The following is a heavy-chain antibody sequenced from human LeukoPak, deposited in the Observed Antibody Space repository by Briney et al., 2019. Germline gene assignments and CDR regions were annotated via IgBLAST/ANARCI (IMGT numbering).Heavy chain of an antibody. J-gene: IGHJ4*02. Sequence: SETLSLTCAVYGGAFSGYYWSWIPQPPGKGLEWIGEITHSGSTNYNPSLESRVTISVDTSKNQFSLKLSSVTAADTAVYYCAKIYRDWGQGTLVTVSS. CDR1: GGAFSGYY. CDR3: AKIYRD. CDR2: ITHSGST. V-gene: IGHV4-34*01. D-gene: IGHD5-18*01.